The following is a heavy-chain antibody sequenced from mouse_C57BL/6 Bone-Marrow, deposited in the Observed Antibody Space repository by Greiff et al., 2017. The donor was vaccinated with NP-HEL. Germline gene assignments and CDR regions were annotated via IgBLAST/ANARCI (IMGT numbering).Heavy chain of an antibody. Sequence: VQLQQPGAELVKPGASVKLSCKASGYTFTSYWMHWVKQRPVQGLEWIGMIHPNSGSTNYNEKFKSKATLTVDKSSSTAYMQLSSLTSEDSAVYYCASDGYPAWFAYWGQGTLVTVSA. CDR2: IHPNSGST. J-gene: IGHJ3*01. V-gene: IGHV1-64*01. CDR3: ASDGYPAWFAY. CDR1: GYTFTSYW. D-gene: IGHD2-3*01.